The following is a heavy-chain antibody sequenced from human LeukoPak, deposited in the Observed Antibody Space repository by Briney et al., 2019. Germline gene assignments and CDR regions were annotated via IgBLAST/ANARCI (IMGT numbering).Heavy chain of an antibody. CDR3: ARQSQQLSWFDAFDI. CDR1: GVSISSGSYY. J-gene: IGHJ3*02. CDR2: IYYSGST. Sequence: SETLSLTCTVSGVSISSGSYYWGWIRQPPGKGLEWIGSIYYSGSTYYNPSLKSRVTISVDTSKNQFSLKLSSVTAADTAVYYCARQSQQLSWFDAFDIWGQGTMVTVSS. V-gene: IGHV4-39*01. D-gene: IGHD6-13*01.